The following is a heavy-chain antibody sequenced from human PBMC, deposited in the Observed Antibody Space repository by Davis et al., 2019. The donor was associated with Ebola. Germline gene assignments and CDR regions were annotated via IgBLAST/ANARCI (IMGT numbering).Heavy chain of an antibody. CDR3: AKGVGSSAVVGAFDI. Sequence: PGGSLRLSCAASGFTFSSYGMHWVRQAPGKGLEWVAVISYDGSNKYYADSVKGRFTISRDNSKNTLYLQMNSLRAEDTAVYYCAKGVGSSAVVGAFDIWGQGTMVTVSS. CDR1: GFTFSSYG. CDR2: ISYDGSNK. V-gene: IGHV3-30*18. D-gene: IGHD6-6*01. J-gene: IGHJ3*02.